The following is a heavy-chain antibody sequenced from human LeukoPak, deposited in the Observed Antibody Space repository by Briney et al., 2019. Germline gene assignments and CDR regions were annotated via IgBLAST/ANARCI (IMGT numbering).Heavy chain of an antibody. Sequence: SVKVSCKASGGTFSSYAISWVRQAPGQGLEWMGGIIPIFGTANYAQKFQGRVTITADESTSTAYMELSSLRSEDTAVYYCARSPLERRFAWFDPRGQGTLVTVSS. CDR3: ARSPLERRFAWFDP. D-gene: IGHD1-1*01. V-gene: IGHV1-69*01. CDR1: GGTFSSYA. J-gene: IGHJ5*02. CDR2: IIPIFGTA.